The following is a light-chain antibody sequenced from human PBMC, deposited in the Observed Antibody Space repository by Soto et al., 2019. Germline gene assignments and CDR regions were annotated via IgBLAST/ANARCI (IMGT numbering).Light chain of an antibody. Sequence: AIRMTQSPSSVSASTGDRVTITCRASQGISPYLAWYQQKPGKAPEILIYDTSTLQSGVPSRFSGSGSGTDFTLTINSLQSEDFATYYCQHYYTYPIIFGGGTKVDIK. CDR1: QGISPY. J-gene: IGKJ4*01. V-gene: IGKV1-8*01. CDR3: QHYYTYPII. CDR2: DTS.